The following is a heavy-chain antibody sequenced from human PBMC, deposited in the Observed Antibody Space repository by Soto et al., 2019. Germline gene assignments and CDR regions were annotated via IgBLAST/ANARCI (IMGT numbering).Heavy chain of an antibody. CDR2: IIPVFQTA. CDR1: GGLFSSYP. CDR3: ARGGSGYTWFNEF. V-gene: IGHV1-69*13. Sequence: SVKISCKASGGLFSSYPISWVRQVPGQGLEWMGGIIPVFQTAYYTQRFQGRVTITADESTNTAYMELSSLRSEDTAIYYCARGGSGYTWFNEFWGQGTLVTVSS. D-gene: IGHD3-22*01. J-gene: IGHJ4*02.